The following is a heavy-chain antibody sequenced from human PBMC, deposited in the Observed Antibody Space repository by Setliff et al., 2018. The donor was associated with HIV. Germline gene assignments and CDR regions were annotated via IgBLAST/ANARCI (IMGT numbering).Heavy chain of an antibody. Sequence: GGSLRLSCAASGFTFSSYWMSWVRQAPGKGLEWVSYISMSSHTSVIYSDSVKGRFTISRDNARNSFYLQMNSLRAEDTAMYYCARDSSGTYTQDDDALDLWGQGTMVTVSS. V-gene: IGHV3-48*01. CDR2: ISMSSHTSV. J-gene: IGHJ3*01. CDR3: ARDSSGTYTQDDDALDL. CDR1: GFTFSSYW. D-gene: IGHD1-26*01.